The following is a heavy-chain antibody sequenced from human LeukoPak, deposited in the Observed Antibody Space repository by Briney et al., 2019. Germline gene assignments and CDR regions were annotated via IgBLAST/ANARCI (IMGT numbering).Heavy chain of an antibody. CDR2: ISSSSGYI. J-gene: IGHJ4*02. D-gene: IGHD3-16*02. CDR3: ARVPRRDYVWGSYQYFDY. CDR1: GFTFSSYS. Sequence: GGSLRLSCAASGFTFSSYSMNWVRQAPGKGLEWVSSISSSSGYIYYADSVKGRFTISRDNTKNSLYLQMNSLRAEDTAVYYCARVPRRDYVWGSYQYFDYWGQGTLVTVSS. V-gene: IGHV3-21*01.